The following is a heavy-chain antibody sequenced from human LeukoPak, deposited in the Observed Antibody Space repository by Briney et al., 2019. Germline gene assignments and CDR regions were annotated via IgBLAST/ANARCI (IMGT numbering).Heavy chain of an antibody. Sequence: SETLSLTCTVSGGSISSYYWSWIRQPAGKGLEWIGRIYTSGSTNYNPSLKSRVTMSVDTSKNQFSLKLSSVTAADTAVYYCARGGAYYYDSSGYYGFDYWGQGTLVTVSS. D-gene: IGHD3-22*01. CDR1: GGSISSYY. CDR2: IYTSGST. J-gene: IGHJ4*02. CDR3: ARGGAYYYDSSGYYGFDY. V-gene: IGHV4-4*07.